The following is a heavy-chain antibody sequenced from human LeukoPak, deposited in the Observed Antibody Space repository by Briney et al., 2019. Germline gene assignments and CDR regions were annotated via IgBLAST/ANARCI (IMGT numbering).Heavy chain of an antibody. Sequence: PGGSLRLSCSASGFTFSSYSMNWVRQAPGKGLEWVSSISSSSSYIYYADSVKGRFTISRDNAKNSLYLQMNSLRAEDTAVYYCARDIRYSGYDDGWAPWGQGTLVTVSS. V-gene: IGHV3-21*01. CDR1: GFTFSSYS. J-gene: IGHJ5*02. CDR3: ARDIRYSGYDDGWAP. CDR2: ISSSSSYI. D-gene: IGHD5-12*01.